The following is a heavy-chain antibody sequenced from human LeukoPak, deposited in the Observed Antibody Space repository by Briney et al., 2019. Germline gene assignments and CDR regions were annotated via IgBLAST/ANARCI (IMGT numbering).Heavy chain of an antibody. J-gene: IGHJ4*02. D-gene: IGHD3-10*01. Sequence: SETLSLTCAVYGGTFSGYYWHWIRQPPGKGLEWIGVINHSGSTNYNPSLKSRVTISIDTSKNQFSLKLSSVTAADTAVYYCARGFSYYYGSGSYYNVGFDYWGQGTLVTVSS. CDR3: ARGFSYYYGSGSYYNVGFDY. V-gene: IGHV4-34*01. CDR1: GGTFSGYY. CDR2: INHSGST.